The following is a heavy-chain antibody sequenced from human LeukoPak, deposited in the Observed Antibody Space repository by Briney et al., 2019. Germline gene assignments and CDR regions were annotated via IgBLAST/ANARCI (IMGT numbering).Heavy chain of an antibody. Sequence: PGGSLRHSRVASGFTLSRAWMSAVRQAPGRGVEWVGHIKSKSDGGKADYGQPVKGRFTISRDNSKDTVYLQMNSLKTEDAAVYYCATGGSAWSFDYWGQGTLVTVSS. J-gene: IGHJ4*02. CDR1: GFTLSRAW. CDR2: IKSKSDGGKA. V-gene: IGHV3-15*01. D-gene: IGHD6-19*01. CDR3: ATGGSAWSFDY.